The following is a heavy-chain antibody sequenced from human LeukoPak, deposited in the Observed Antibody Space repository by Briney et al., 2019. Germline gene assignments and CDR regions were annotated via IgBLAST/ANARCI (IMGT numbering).Heavy chain of an antibody. V-gene: IGHV1-8*01. CDR3: ARVSLYSGYESDY. Sequence: GWMNPNSGNTGYAQRFQGRITMTRSTSISTAYMELSSLTSEDTAVYYCARVSLYSGYESDYWGQGTLVTVSS. D-gene: IGHD5-12*01. CDR2: MNPNSGNT. J-gene: IGHJ4*02.